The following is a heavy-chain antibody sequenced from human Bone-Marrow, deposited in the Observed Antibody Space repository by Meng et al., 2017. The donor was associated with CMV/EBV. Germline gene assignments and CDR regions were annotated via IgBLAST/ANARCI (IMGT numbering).Heavy chain of an antibody. D-gene: IGHD1-20*01. V-gene: IGHV3-72*01. CDR3: AKDLAGLTGPSPPYYFDY. J-gene: IGHJ4*02. CDR1: GFTFSDHY. Sequence: GGSLRLSCAASGFTFSDHYMDWVRQAPGKGLEWVGRTRNKANSYTTEYAASVKGRFTISRDDSKNSLYLQMNSLRAEDTAVYYCAKDLAGLTGPSPPYYFDYWGQGTLVTVSS. CDR2: TRNKANSYTT.